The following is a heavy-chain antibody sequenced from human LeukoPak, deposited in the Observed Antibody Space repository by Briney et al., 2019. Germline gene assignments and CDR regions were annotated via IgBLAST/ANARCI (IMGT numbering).Heavy chain of an antibody. CDR3: VREDYYASGTYYKGWFDP. CDR1: GGSISSGDYY. V-gene: IGHV4-30-4*08. Sequence: PSETLSLTCTVSGGSISSGDYYWSWIRQSPGKGLEWIGYIYHSGTTYYNPSLKSRVTISVDTSKNQFSLKLSSVTAADTAVYYCVREDYYASGTYYKGWFDPWGQGTLVTVSS. J-gene: IGHJ5*02. D-gene: IGHD3-10*01. CDR2: IYHSGTT.